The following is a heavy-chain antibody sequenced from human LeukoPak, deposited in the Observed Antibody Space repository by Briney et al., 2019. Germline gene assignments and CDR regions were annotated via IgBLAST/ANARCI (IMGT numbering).Heavy chain of an antibody. D-gene: IGHD2-15*01. Sequence: ETLSLTCAVSGGSISSNSYYWGWIRQAPGKGLEWVSVISGSGGNTYYADPVKGRFTISRDNSKNTLYMQMNSLRAEDTAVYYCAKAPTPVVAATLFHHWGQGTLVTVS. CDR3: AKAPTPVVAATLFHH. CDR2: ISGSGGNT. J-gene: IGHJ1*01. V-gene: IGHV3-23*01. CDR1: GGSISSNSYY.